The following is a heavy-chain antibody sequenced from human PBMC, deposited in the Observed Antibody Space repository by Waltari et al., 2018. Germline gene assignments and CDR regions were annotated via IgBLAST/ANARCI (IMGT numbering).Heavy chain of an antibody. CDR2: SYYSGST. J-gene: IGHJ4*02. D-gene: IGHD5-18*01. CDR3: ARVSHSYGDDY. Sequence: QVQLQESGPGLVTPSNTLSLPCPVSGCSIRSGWYYWSWIRQHPGKGLEWIGYSYYSGSTYYNPSLKSRVTISVDTSKNQFSLKLSSVTAADTAVYYCARVSHSYGDDYWGQGTLVTVSS. CDR1: GCSIRSGWYY. V-gene: IGHV4-31*03.